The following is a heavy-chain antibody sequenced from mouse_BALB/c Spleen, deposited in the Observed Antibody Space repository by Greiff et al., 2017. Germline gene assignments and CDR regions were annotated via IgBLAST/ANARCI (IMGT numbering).Heavy chain of an antibody. CDR1: GFTFSSYA. Sequence: EVKVVESGGGLVKPGGSLKLSCAASGFTFSSYAMSWVRQTPEKRLEWVATISSGGSYTYYPDSVKGRFTISRDNAKNTLYLQMSSLRSEDTAMYYCARRWDDFDYWGQGTTLTVSS. J-gene: IGHJ2*01. V-gene: IGHV5-9-3*01. CDR2: ISSGGSYT. CDR3: ARRWDDFDY. D-gene: IGHD4-1*01.